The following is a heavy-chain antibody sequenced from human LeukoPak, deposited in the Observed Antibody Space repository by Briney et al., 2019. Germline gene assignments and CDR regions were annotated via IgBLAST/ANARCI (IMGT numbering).Heavy chain of an antibody. CDR3: ASIAVAGGFDY. J-gene: IGHJ4*02. Sequence: SETLSLTCTVSGGSISSYYWSWIRQPAGKGLEWIGRIYTSGSTNYNPSLKSRVTMSVDTSKNQFSLKLSFVTAADTAVYYCASIAVAGGFDYWGQGTLVTVSS. D-gene: IGHD6-19*01. CDR1: GGSISSYY. CDR2: IYTSGST. V-gene: IGHV4-4*07.